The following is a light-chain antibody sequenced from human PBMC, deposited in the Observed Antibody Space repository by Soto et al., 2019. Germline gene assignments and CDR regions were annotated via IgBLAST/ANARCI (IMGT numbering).Light chain of an antibody. V-gene: IGLV1-44*01. CDR1: SSNIGSNT. Sequence: QSVLTQPPSASGTPGQRVTISCSGSSSNIGSNTVNWYQQLPGTAPKLLIYSNNLRPSGVPDRFSGSKSGTSASLAISGLQSEDEADYYCAAWDDSLNVFYVFGTGTKVTVL. CDR3: AAWDDSLNVFYV. CDR2: SNN. J-gene: IGLJ1*01.